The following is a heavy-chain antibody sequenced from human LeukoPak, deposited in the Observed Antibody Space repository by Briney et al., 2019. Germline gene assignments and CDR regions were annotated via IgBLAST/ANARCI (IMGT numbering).Heavy chain of an antibody. V-gene: IGHV3-30*18. J-gene: IGHJ4*02. CDR3: AKDGDQYYFDY. D-gene: IGHD2-2*01. CDR2: ISYDGSNK. CDR1: GFTFSSYG. Sequence: GGSLRLSCAASGFTFSSYGMHWVRQAPGKGLEWVAVISYDGSNKYYADSVKGRFTISRDNSKNTLYLQMNSLRAEDTAVYYCAKDGDQYYFDYWGQGTLVTVSS.